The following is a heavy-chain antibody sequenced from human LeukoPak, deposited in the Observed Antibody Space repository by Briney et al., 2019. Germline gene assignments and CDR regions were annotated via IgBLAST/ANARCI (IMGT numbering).Heavy chain of an antibody. D-gene: IGHD2-15*01. CDR2: IKYDGREK. Sequence: GESLRLSCAASGLTFSSFWVTWVRLAPGKGLEWVANIKYDGREKYYVDSVKGRFTISRDNARNSIYLQMNSLRVDDTAVYYSARYRFSATSRIPFDYWGQGILVTVSS. V-gene: IGHV3-7*01. CDR1: GLTFSSFW. J-gene: IGHJ4*02. CDR3: ARYRFSATSRIPFDY.